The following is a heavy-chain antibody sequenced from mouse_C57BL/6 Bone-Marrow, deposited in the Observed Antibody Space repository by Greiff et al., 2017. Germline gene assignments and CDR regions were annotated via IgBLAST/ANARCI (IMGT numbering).Heavy chain of an antibody. D-gene: IGHD6-1*01. V-gene: IGHV1-81*01. CDR1: GYTFTSYG. J-gene: IGHJ1*03. CDR2: IYPRSGNT. CDR3: ARQPGPRCWYFDV. Sequence: QVQLQQSGAELARPGASVKLSCKASGYTFTSYGISWVKQRTGQGLEWIGEIYPRSGNTYYNEKFKGKATLTADKSSSTAYMELRSLTSEDSAVYFCARQPGPRCWYFDVWGTGTTVTVSS.